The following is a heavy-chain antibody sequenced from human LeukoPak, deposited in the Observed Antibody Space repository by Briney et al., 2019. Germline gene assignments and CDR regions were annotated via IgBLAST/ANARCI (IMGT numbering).Heavy chain of an antibody. CDR3: ARDRGDSIVGADFDS. J-gene: IGHJ4*02. V-gene: IGHV3-48*01. CDR1: EFTFSSYS. Sequence: GGSLRLSCAASEFTFSSYSMNWVRQAPGEGLEWVSFIGIWSSPIYYADSVRGRFTISRDNAKNSIYLQMNSLRVEDTAVYYCARDRGDSIVGADFDSWGQGTLVTVSS. D-gene: IGHD1-26*01. CDR2: IGIWSSPI.